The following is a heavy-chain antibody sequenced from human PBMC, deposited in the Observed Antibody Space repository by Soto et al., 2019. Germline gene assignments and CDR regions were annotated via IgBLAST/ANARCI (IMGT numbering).Heavy chain of an antibody. CDR2: MYNSGST. D-gene: IGHD2-2*01. Sequence: SVTLCLSCAVSGGSISSVGCCWSWIRQPPGKGLEWIGYMYNSGSTYYNPSLKSRVTISIDRSKNQFSLKLSFLTAADTAVYYCPRVPDYWGQGILVPVSP. J-gene: IGHJ4*02. V-gene: IGHV4-30-2*01. CDR3: PRVPDY. CDR1: GGSISSVGCC.